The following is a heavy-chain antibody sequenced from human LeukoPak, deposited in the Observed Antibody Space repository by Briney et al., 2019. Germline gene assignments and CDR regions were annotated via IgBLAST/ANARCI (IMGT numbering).Heavy chain of an antibody. CDR3: ARGRNRDGYNPFDP. CDR2: IGSRSSDI. CDR1: GFTFRSYN. Sequence: PGGSLRLSCAASGFTFRSYNMNWVRQAPGKGLEWVSYIGSRSSDIYYRHSVKGRFTISRDNSKNTLYLQMNSLRAEDTAVYYCARGRNRDGYNPFDPWGQGTLVTVSS. D-gene: IGHD5-24*01. V-gene: IGHV3-21*05. J-gene: IGHJ5*02.